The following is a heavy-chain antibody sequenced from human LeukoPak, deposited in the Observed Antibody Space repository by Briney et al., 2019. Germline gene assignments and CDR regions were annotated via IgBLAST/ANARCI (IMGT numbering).Heavy chain of an antibody. Sequence: SETLSLTCTVSGGSISSYYWSWVRQPPGKGLEWLGYIYTSGSTNYNPSLKIPVTISVDTSKTQFSLKLSSVTAADTAVYYCARHEHNGPVDYWGQGTLVTVSS. CDR2: IYTSGST. CDR3: ARHEHNGPVDY. J-gene: IGHJ4*02. D-gene: IGHD1-1*01. CDR1: GGSISSYY. V-gene: IGHV4-4*09.